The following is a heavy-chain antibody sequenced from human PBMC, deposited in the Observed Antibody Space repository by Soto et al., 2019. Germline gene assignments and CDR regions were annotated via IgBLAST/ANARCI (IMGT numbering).Heavy chain of an antibody. CDR3: ARDYYDILTGQPYMDV. J-gene: IGHJ6*03. CDR2: IKQDGSEK. D-gene: IGHD3-9*01. CDR1: GFTFSSYA. V-gene: IGHV3-7*01. Sequence: GGSLRLSCAASGFTFSSYAMHWVRQAPGKGLEWVANIKQDGSEKYYVDSVKGRFTISRDNAKNSLYLQMNSLRAEDTAVYYCARDYYDILTGQPYMDVWGKGTTVTVSS.